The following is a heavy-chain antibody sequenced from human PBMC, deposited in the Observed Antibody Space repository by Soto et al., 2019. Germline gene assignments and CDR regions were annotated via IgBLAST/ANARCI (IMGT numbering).Heavy chain of an antibody. D-gene: IGHD2-2*01. CDR2: IYYSGST. Sequence: SETLSLTCTVSGGSISSYYWSWIRQPPGKGLEWIGYIYYSGSTNYNPSLKSRVTISVDTSKNQFSLELSSVTAADTAVYYCARARSPYCSSTSCLYYFDYWGQGTQVTVSS. V-gene: IGHV4-59*01. CDR1: GGSISSYY. CDR3: ARARSPYCSSTSCLYYFDY. J-gene: IGHJ4*02.